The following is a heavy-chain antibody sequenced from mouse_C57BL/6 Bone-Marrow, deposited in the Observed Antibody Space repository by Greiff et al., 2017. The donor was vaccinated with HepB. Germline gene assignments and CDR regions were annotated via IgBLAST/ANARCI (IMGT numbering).Heavy chain of an antibody. D-gene: IGHD1-1*01. CDR3: AREGVRDDYCSSQFAY. Sequence: VQLQQPGAELVKPGASVKLSCKASGYTFTSYWMHWVKQRPGQGLEWIGMIHPNSGSTNYNEKFKSKATLTVDKSSSTAYMQLSSLTSEDSAVYYGAREGVRDDYCSSQFAYWGQGTLVTVSA. V-gene: IGHV1-64*01. CDR2: IHPNSGST. J-gene: IGHJ3*01. CDR1: GYTFTSYW.